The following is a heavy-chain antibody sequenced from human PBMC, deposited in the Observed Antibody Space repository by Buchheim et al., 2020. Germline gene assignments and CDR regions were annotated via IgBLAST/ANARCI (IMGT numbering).Heavy chain of an antibody. J-gene: IGHJ5*02. Sequence: QVQLVESGGGVVQPGRSLRLSCAASGFTFSSYGMHWVRQAPGKGLEWVAVISYDGSNKYYANSVKGRFTISRDNSKKPLYLQMNSLRAEDTAVYYCAKVGSIVGAWGQGTL. D-gene: IGHD1-26*01. CDR2: ISYDGSNK. V-gene: IGHV3-30*18. CDR3: AKVGSIVGA. CDR1: GFTFSSYG.